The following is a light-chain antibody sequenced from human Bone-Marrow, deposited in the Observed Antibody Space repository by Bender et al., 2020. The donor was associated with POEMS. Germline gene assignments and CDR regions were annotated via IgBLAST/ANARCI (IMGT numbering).Light chain of an antibody. V-gene: IGLV2-14*01. CDR2: EVS. CDR3: CSYTSSSTLL. CDR1: SSDVGAYNH. Sequence: QSALTQPASVSGSPGQSITISCTGTSSDVGAYNHVSWYQQHPGKAPKLMIYEVSKRPSGVSNRFSGSKSDNTASLTISGLQAEDEADFYCCSYTSSSTLLFGGGTKLTVL. J-gene: IGLJ3*02.